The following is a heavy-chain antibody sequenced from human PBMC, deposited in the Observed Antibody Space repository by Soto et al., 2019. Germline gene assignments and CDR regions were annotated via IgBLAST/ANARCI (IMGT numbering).Heavy chain of an antibody. CDR1: GGTFSSYS. V-gene: IGHV1-69*01. J-gene: IGHJ2*01. CDR2: IIPIFGTA. D-gene: IGHD3-16*01. CDR3: ARPFQSWPGGWYFDL. Sequence: QVQLVQSGAEVKKPGSSVKVSCKASGGTFSSYSINWVRQAPGQGLEWMGGIIPIFGTANYAQKFQGRVTITADDSTSTAHMELSSLRNEDTAVYYCARPFQSWPGGWYFDLWGRGTLVTVSS.